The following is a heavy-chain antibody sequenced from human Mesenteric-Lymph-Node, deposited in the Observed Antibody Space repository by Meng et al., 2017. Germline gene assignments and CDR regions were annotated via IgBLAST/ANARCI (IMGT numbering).Heavy chain of an antibody. J-gene: IGHJ3*02. D-gene: IGHD1-26*01. Sequence: GESLKISCAASGFTFSSYWMSWVRQAPGKGLEWVANIKQDGSEKYYVDSVKGRFTISRDNAKNSLYLQMNSLRAEDTAVYYCARDGGELLPGAFDIWGQGTMVTVSS. CDR3: ARDGGELLPGAFDI. CDR2: IKQDGSEK. V-gene: IGHV3-7*01. CDR1: GFTFSSYW.